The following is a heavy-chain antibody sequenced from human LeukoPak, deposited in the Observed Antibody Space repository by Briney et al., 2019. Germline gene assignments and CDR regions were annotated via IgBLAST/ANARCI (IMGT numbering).Heavy chain of an antibody. CDR1: GFTFSSYA. Sequence: AGGSLRLSCAASGFTFSSYAMSWVRQAPGKGLEWVSAISGSGGSTYYADSVKGRFTISRDNSKNTLYLQMNSLRAEDTAVYYCAKDQIGSSWTNFDYWGQGTLVTVSS. D-gene: IGHD6-13*01. V-gene: IGHV3-23*01. CDR3: AKDQIGSSWTNFDY. J-gene: IGHJ4*02. CDR2: ISGSGGST.